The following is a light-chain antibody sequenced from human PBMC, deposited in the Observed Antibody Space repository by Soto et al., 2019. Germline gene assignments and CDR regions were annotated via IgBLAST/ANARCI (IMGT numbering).Light chain of an antibody. Sequence: DIQLTQSPSFLSASVGDRVTITCRASQGMSSYLAWYQRNPGKAPKVLIFDASTLQSGVPPRFSGSGSGTEFTLTISSLQPEDFASYYCQQLNSYPRTFGPGTKVEIK. CDR2: DAS. V-gene: IGKV1-9*01. CDR1: QGMSSY. J-gene: IGKJ1*01. CDR3: QQLNSYPRT.